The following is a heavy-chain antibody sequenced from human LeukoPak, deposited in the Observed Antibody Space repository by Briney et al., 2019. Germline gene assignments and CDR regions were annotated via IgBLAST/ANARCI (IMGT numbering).Heavy chain of an antibody. CDR3: ARGGPRYCSGGSCYFGY. J-gene: IGHJ4*02. CDR2: INHSGST. Sequence: SETLSLTCAVYGGSFSGYYWSWIRQPPGKGLEWIGEINHSGSTNYSPSLKSRVTISVDTSKNQFSLKLSSVTAADTAVYYCARGGPRYCSGGSCYFGYWGQGTLVTVSS. D-gene: IGHD2-15*01. V-gene: IGHV4-34*01. CDR1: GGSFSGYY.